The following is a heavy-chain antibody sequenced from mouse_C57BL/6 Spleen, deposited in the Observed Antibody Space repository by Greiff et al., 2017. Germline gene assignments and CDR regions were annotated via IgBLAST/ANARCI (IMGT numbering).Heavy chain of an antibody. D-gene: IGHD4-1*01. V-gene: IGHV1-81*01. Sequence: QVQLKESGAELARPGASVKLSCKASGYTFTSYGISWVKQRTGQGLEWIGEIYPRSGNTYYNEKFKGKATLTADKSSSTAYMELRSLTSEDSAVYFCARGANWDAMDYWGQGTSVTVSS. CDR2: IYPRSGNT. CDR3: ARGANWDAMDY. J-gene: IGHJ4*01. CDR1: GYTFTSYG.